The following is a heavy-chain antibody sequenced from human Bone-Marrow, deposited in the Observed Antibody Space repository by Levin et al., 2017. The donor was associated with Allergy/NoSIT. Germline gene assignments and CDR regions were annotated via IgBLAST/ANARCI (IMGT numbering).Heavy chain of an antibody. V-gene: IGHV3-74*01. CDR3: ALTLYDILSGLYGLDV. Sequence: GGSLRLSCAASGFTFSTFWMHWVRQVPGKGLVWVSSIDDGGTNTKYADSVKGRFTILRDNAKNTVYLEMNSLRVGDTAVYYCALTLYDILSGLYGLDVWGQGTTVTVSS. J-gene: IGHJ6*02. CDR2: IDDGGTNT. D-gene: IGHD3-9*01. CDR1: GFTFSTFW.